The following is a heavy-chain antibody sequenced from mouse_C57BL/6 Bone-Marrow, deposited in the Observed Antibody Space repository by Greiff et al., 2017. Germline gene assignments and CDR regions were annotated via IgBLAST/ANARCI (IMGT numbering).Heavy chain of an antibody. D-gene: IGHD2-4*01. CDR1: GYTFTNYW. V-gene: IGHV1-63*01. Sequence: VQVVESGAELVRPGTSVKMSCKASGYTFTNYWIGWAKQRPGHGLEWIGDIYPGGGYTNYNEKFKGKATLTADKSSSTAYMQFSSLTSEDSAIYYCARIDIYYDYEDYWGQGTTLTVSS. CDR3: ARIDIYYDYEDY. J-gene: IGHJ2*01. CDR2: IYPGGGYT.